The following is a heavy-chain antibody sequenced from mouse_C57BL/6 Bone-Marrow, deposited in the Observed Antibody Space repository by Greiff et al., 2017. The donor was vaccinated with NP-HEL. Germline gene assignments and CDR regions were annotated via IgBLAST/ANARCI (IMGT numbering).Heavy chain of an antibody. Sequence: EVKVVESGGGLVQPGGSLSLSCAASGFTFTDYYMSWVRQPPGKALEWLGFIRNKANGYTTEYSASVKGRFTISRDNSQSILYLQMNALRAEDSATYYCARYPHGYPYYFDYWGQGTTLTVSS. CDR1: GFTFTDYY. D-gene: IGHD2-2*01. CDR3: ARYPHGYPYYFDY. CDR2: IRNKANGYTT. J-gene: IGHJ2*01. V-gene: IGHV7-3*01.